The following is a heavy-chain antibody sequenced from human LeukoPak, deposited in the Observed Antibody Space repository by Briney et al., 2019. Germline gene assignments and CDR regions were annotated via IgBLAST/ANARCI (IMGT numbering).Heavy chain of an antibody. CDR2: INSDGSIT. J-gene: IGHJ4*02. V-gene: IGHV3-74*01. CDR3: ARDYNWNPPDY. Sequence: PGGSLRLSCAASGFTFSSHLMHWVRQAPGKGLVWVSRINSDGSITTYADSAQGRFTISRDNAKNTLYLEMNSFRVEDTAVYYCARDYNWNPPDYWGQGTLVTVSS. D-gene: IGHD1-1*01. CDR1: GFTFSSHL.